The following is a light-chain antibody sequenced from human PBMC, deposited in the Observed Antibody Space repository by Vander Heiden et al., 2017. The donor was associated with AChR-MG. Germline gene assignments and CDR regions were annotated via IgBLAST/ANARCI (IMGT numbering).Light chain of an antibody. V-gene: IGKV1-5*01. CDR1: QSISSW. CDR2: DAS. CDR3: QQYNSYSYT. J-gene: IGKJ2*01. Sequence: DIQMTQSPSTLSASVGDRVTITCRASQSISSWLAWYQQKPGKAPNLLIYDASSLESGVPSRFSGSGSGTEFTLTINSLHPDDFATYYCQQYNSYSYTFGQRTKLEIK.